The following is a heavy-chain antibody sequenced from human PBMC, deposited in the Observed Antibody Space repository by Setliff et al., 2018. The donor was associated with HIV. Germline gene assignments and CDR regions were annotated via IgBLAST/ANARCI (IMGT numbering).Heavy chain of an antibody. V-gene: IGHV3-48*01. J-gene: IGHJ3*02. Sequence: GGSLRLSCAASGFSFSSYGMNWVRQAPGKGLEWVSYISSTSSNIYYVDSVEGRFTISRDNSKNRLHLQMNSLRAEDTAVYYCARYALAVPGYHNAFDIWGQGTMVTVSS. CDR2: ISSTSSNI. D-gene: IGHD6-19*01. CDR1: GFSFSSYG. CDR3: ARYALAVPGYHNAFDI.